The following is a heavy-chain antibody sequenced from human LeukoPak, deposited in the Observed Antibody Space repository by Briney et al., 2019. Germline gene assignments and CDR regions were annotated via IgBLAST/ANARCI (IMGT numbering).Heavy chain of an antibody. Sequence: SETLSLTCTVSGGSISSGGYYWSWIRQPPGKGLEWIGYIYHSGSTYYNPSLKSRVTISVDTSKNQFSLKLSSVTAADTAVYYCARHVPVVPAAIPYYFDYWGQGTLVTVSS. CDR2: IYHSGST. J-gene: IGHJ4*02. D-gene: IGHD2-2*01. CDR1: GGSISSGGYY. V-gene: IGHV4-30-2*01. CDR3: ARHVPVVPAAIPYYFDY.